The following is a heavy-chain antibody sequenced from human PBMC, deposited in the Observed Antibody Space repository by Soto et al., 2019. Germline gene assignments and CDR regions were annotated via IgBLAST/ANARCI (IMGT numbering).Heavy chain of an antibody. CDR1: GYTFTSYG. J-gene: IGHJ4*02. CDR3: ATATMGDPYHFDY. V-gene: IGHV1-18*01. Sequence: ASVKVSCKASGYTFTSYGISWVRQAPGQGLEWMGWISAYNGNTNYAQKFQGRVTMTTNTSTSTAYMELSSLRSEDTAVYYCATATMGDPYHFDYWGQGTLVTVSS. CDR2: ISAYNGNT. D-gene: IGHD5-12*01.